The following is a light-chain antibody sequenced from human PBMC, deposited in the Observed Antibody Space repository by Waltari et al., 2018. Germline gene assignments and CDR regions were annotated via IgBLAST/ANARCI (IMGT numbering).Light chain of an antibody. V-gene: IGLV2-14*01. CDR1: SSDVGTYHY. CDR2: EVT. J-gene: IGLJ1*01. Sequence: QSALTQPASVSGSPGQSITISCTGTSSDVGTYHYFSWYQQYPGKAPTLVIYEVTNRPSGVSDRFSGSKSGSTASLTISGLQPDDEAHYYCSSYTSATTLVVFGPGTWVTV. CDR3: SSYTSATTLVV.